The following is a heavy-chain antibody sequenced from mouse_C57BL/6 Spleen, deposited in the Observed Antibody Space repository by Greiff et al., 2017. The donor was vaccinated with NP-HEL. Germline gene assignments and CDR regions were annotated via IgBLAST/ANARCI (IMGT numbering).Heavy chain of an antibody. CDR3: ARDYPDYFDY. CDR2: ISDGGSYT. J-gene: IGHJ2*01. Sequence: EVKVEESGGGLVKPGGSLKLSCAASGFTFSSYAMSWVRQTPEKRLEWVATISDGGSYTYYPDNVKGRFTISRDNAKNNLYLQMSHLKSEDTAMYYCARDYPDYFDYWGQGTTLTVSS. V-gene: IGHV5-4*01. CDR1: GFTFSSYA.